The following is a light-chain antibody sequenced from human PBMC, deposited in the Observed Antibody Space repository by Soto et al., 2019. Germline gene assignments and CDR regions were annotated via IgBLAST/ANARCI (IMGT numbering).Light chain of an antibody. J-gene: IGKJ2*01. CDR2: GAS. CDR3: QQYNNWPYT. V-gene: IGKV3-15*01. CDR1: QSVSSN. Sequence: EIVMTQSPAALSVSPGERATLSSRASQSVSSNLAWYQQKPGQAPRLLIYGASIRATGIPARFSGSGSGTEFTLTISSLQSEDFAVYYCQQYNNWPYTFGHGTKLEIK.